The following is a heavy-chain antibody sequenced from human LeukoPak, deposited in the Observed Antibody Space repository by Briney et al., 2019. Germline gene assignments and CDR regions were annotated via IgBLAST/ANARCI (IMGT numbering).Heavy chain of an antibody. V-gene: IGHV1-69*05. Sequence: SVKVSCKASGGTFSSYAISWVRQAPGQGHEWMGGIIPIFGTANYAQKFQGRVTITTDESTSTAYMELSSLRSEDTAVYYCATDNWNYRPKRVYMDVWGKGTTVTVSS. CDR2: IIPIFGTA. J-gene: IGHJ6*03. CDR1: GGTFSSYA. CDR3: ATDNWNYRPKRVYMDV. D-gene: IGHD1-7*01.